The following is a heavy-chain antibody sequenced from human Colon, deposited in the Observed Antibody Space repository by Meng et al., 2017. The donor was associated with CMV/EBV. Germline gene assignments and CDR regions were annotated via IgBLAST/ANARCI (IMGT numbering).Heavy chain of an antibody. CDR1: GYSFTSNG. CDR2: INTNTGIA. J-gene: IGHJ5*02. CDR3: ARDIAGDYYMNWFDP. D-gene: IGHD4-17*01. Sequence: SGYSFTSNGMNWVRQAPGQGLEWMGWINTNTGIAIYAQGFTGRFVFSLDTSVSTAYLQINNLKPEDTGVYYCARDIAGDYYMNWFDPWGQGTLVTVSS. V-gene: IGHV7-4-1*02.